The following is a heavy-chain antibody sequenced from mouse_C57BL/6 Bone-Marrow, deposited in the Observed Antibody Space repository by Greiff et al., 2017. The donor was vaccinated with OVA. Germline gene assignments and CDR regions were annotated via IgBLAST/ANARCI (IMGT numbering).Heavy chain of an antibody. Sequence: DVQLQESGPVLVKPGASVKMSCKASGYTFTDYYMNWVKQSHGKSLEWIGVINPYNGGTSYNQKFKGKATLTVDKSSSTAYMQLNSLTSEDSAVYYCARTYYSHYYAMDYWGQGTSVTVSS. D-gene: IGHD2-12*01. J-gene: IGHJ4*01. CDR3: ARTYYSHYYAMDY. V-gene: IGHV1-19*01. CDR2: INPYNGGT. CDR1: GYTFTDYY.